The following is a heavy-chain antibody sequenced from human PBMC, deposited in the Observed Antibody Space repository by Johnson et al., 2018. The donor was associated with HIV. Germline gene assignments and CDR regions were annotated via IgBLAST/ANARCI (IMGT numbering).Heavy chain of an antibody. Sequence: HVQLVESGGGVVQPGRSLRLSCAASGFTFSSYAMHWVRQAPGKGLEWVAVISYDGSNKYYADSVKGRFTISRDNSKNTLYLQMNSLRAEDTAVYYCARDQSSGPHDAFDIWGQGTMVTVSS. CDR2: ISYDGSNK. CDR1: GFTFSSYA. CDR3: ARDQSSGPHDAFDI. V-gene: IGHV3-30*04. J-gene: IGHJ3*02. D-gene: IGHD3-22*01.